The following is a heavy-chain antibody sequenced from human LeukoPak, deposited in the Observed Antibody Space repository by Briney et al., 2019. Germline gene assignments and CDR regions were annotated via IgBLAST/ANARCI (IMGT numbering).Heavy chain of an antibody. CDR2: IYYSGST. J-gene: IGHJ3*02. CDR1: GGSINSYY. CDR3: ARDTKYYYDSSGYTRNAFDI. V-gene: IGHV4-59*01. Sequence: SETLSLTCTVSGGSINSYYWSWIRQPPGKGLEWIGYIYYSGSTNYNPSLKSRVTISVDTSKNQFSLKLSSVTAADTAVYYCARDTKYYYDSSGYTRNAFDIWGQGTMVTVSS. D-gene: IGHD3-22*01.